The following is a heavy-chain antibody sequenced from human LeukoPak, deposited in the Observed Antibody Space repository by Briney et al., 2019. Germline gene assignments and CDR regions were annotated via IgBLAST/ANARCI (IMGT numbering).Heavy chain of an antibody. V-gene: IGHV4-39*06. Sequence: SDTVSLICTVSGRSISSSNSYWGWIRRPPGKGLEWFGSIYYTESTYTHRSLESRVNISMDTFKSQFTLKLGSVTAADTAVYSCARGYCTNAVCSAGPTQAWGQGILVTVSS. CDR2: IYYTEST. CDR3: ARGYCTNAVCSAGPTQA. CDR1: GRSISSSNSY. D-gene: IGHD2-8*01. J-gene: IGHJ4*02.